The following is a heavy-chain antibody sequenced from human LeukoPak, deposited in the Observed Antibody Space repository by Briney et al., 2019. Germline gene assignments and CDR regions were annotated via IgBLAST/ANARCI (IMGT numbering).Heavy chain of an antibody. CDR1: GFTFSGYG. Sequence: GGSLRLSCAASGFTFSGYGMHWVRQPPGKGLEWVAVIWSDGSNKYYEDSVKGRFTISRDNSKNTLYLQMNSLRAEDTAVYYCARDVSTTSCCDAFDIWGQGTMVTVSS. D-gene: IGHD2-2*01. CDR3: ARDVSTTSCCDAFDI. CDR2: IWSDGSNK. J-gene: IGHJ3*02. V-gene: IGHV3-33*01.